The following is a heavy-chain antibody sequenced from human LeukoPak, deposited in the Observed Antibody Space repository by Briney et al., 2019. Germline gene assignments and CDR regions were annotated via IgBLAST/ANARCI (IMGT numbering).Heavy chain of an antibody. D-gene: IGHD5-18*01. CDR2: ISSSSSTI. CDR3: AREWGYSYADY. Sequence: PGGSLRLSCAASGFTFSSYSMNWVRQAPGKGLERVSYISSSSSTIYYADSVKGRFTISRDNAKNSLYLQMNSLRAEDTAVYYWAREWGYSYADYWGQGTLVTVSS. J-gene: IGHJ4*02. CDR1: GFTFSSYS. V-gene: IGHV3-48*01.